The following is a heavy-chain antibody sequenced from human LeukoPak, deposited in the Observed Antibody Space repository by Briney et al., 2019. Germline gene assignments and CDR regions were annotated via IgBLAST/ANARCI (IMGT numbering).Heavy chain of an antibody. J-gene: IGHJ3*02. Sequence: SETLSLTCTVSGGSISSGSYYWSWIRQPAGKGLEWIGRIYTSGSTNYNASLKSRVTISVDRSKNQFSLKLSSVSAADTAVYYCARDLWFGAGRVFDIWGQGRMVTVSS. CDR2: IYTSGST. CDR1: GGSISSGSYY. D-gene: IGHD3-10*01. CDR3: ARDLWFGAGRVFDI. V-gene: IGHV4-61*02.